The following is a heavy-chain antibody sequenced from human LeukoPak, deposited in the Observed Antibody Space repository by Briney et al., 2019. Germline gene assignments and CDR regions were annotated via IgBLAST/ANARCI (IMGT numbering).Heavy chain of an antibody. J-gene: IGHJ6*03. V-gene: IGHV3-23*01. CDR3: AKDPTRYCSGGSCYSDYYYYYMDV. CDR1: GFSFSSHG. CDR2: ISPSGDIT. D-gene: IGHD2-15*01. Sequence: GGSLRLSCAGSGFSFSSHGMNWVRQAPGKGLEWVSGISPSGDITYYTDSVRGRFTISRDNFKNTLSLQVNSLRAEDTAVYYCAKDPTRYCSGGSCYSDYYYYYMDVWGKGTTVTISS.